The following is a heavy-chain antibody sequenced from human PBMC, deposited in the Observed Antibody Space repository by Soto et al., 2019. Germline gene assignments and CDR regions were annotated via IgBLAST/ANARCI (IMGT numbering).Heavy chain of an antibody. CDR2: IYYSGST. CDR1: GGSISSSSYY. D-gene: IGHD1-1*01. CDR3: ARLPGTAVTPWGAFDI. J-gene: IGHJ3*02. Sequence: QLQLQESGPGLVKPSETLSLTCTVSGGSISSSSYYWGWIRQPPGKGLEWIGSIYYSGSTYYNPSLKSRVTISVDTSKNQFSLKLSSVTAADTAVYYCARLPGTAVTPWGAFDIWGQGTMVTVSS. V-gene: IGHV4-39*01.